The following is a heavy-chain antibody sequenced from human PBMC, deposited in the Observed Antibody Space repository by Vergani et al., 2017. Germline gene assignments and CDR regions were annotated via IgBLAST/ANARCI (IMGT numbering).Heavy chain of an antibody. CDR3: ASYKDIVVVPAAITDAFDI. CDR1: GGTFSSYT. J-gene: IGHJ3*02. D-gene: IGHD2-2*01. Sequence: QVQLVQSGAEVKKPGSSVKVSCKASGGTFSSYTISWVRQAPGQGLEWMGRIIPILGIANYAQKCQGRVTITADKSTSTAYMELSSLRSEDTAVYYCASYKDIVVVPAAITDAFDIWGQGTMVTVSS. V-gene: IGHV1-69*02. CDR2: IIPILGIA.